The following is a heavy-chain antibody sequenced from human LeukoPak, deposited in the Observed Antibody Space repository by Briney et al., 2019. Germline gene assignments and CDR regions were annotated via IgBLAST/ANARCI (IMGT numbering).Heavy chain of an antibody. D-gene: IGHD2-21*01. V-gene: IGHV1-69*01. J-gene: IGHJ4*02. CDR1: VGTFSSYA. CDR2: IIPIFGTA. Sequence: SVKVSCKASVGTFSSYAISWVRQAPGQGLEWMGGIIPIFGTANYAQKFQGRVTITADESTSTAYMELSSLRSEDTAVYYGASFNACGGDCYSSPDYFDYWGQGTLVTVSS. CDR3: ASFNACGGDCYSSPDYFDY.